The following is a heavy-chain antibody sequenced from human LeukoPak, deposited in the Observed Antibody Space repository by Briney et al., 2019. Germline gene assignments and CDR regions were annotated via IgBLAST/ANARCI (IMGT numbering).Heavy chain of an antibody. V-gene: IGHV1-8*03. CDR1: GYTFTSYD. CDR2: MNPNSGNT. Sequence: GASVKVSCKASGYTFTSYDINWVRQATGQGLEWMGWMNPNSGNTGYAQKFQGRVTITRNTSISTAYMELSRLRSDDTAVYYCARDHGWYKDDYWGQGTLVTVSS. CDR3: ARDHGWYKDDY. J-gene: IGHJ4*02. D-gene: IGHD6-19*01.